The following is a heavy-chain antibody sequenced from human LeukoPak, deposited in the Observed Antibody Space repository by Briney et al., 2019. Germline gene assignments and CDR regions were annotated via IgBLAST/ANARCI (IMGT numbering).Heavy chain of an antibody. CDR1: GFTFSTYE. CDR3: ARGGWNFFLNF. J-gene: IGHJ4*02. D-gene: IGHD1-7*01. Sequence: GRSLRLSCAASGFTFSTYEMNWVRQAPGKGLEWVSYISSSGTPIYYTDSVKGRFTISRDNAKNSLYLQMNSLRAEDTAVYYCARGGWNFFLNFWGQGTLATVSS. V-gene: IGHV3-48*03. CDR2: ISSSGTPI.